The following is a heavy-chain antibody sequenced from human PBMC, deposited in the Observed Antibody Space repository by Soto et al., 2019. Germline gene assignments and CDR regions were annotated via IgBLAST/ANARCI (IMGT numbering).Heavy chain of an antibody. V-gene: IGHV3-30-3*01. J-gene: IGHJ6*02. CDR3: ARDGLDEFWRTLGGMDV. CDR2: ISYDGSNK. Sequence: QVQLVESGGGVVQPGRSLRLSCAASGFTFSSYAMHWVRQAPGKGLEWVAVISYDGSNKYYADSVKGRFTISRDNSKNSLYLQMNSLRAEDTAVYYCARDGLDEFWRTLGGMDVWGQGTTVTVSS. CDR1: GFTFSSYA. D-gene: IGHD3-3*01.